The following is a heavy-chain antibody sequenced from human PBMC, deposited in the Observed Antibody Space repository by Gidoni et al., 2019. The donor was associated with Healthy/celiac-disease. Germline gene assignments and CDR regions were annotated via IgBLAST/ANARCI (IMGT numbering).Heavy chain of an antibody. V-gene: IGHV3-23*01. CDR3: AKDPPIVVVPAASPFDY. CDR2: ISGSGGSP. D-gene: IGHD2-2*01. Sequence: EVQRLEAGVGLVQPGGSLRLSCAASGFTCSSYSMSWVLQAPGKGLEWVSAISGSGGSPSYAASVKGRFTISRDNSKITLYLQMNSLRAEDPAVYYCAKDPPIVVVPAASPFDYWGQGTLVTVSS. CDR1: GFTCSSYS. J-gene: IGHJ4*02.